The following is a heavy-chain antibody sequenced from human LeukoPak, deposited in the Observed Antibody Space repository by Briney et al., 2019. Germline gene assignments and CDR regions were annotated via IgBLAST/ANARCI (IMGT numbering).Heavy chain of an antibody. CDR2: INHSGST. J-gene: IGHJ4*02. D-gene: IGHD6-19*01. CDR3: AINGYSSGWYGCNY. V-gene: IGHV4-34*01. CDR1: GGSFSGYY. Sequence: SETLSLTCAVYGGSFSGYYWSWIRQPPGKGLEWIGEINHSGSTNYNPSLKTRVTISVDTSKDQFSLKLSSVTAADTAVFYCAINGYSSGWYGCNYWGQGALVTVSS.